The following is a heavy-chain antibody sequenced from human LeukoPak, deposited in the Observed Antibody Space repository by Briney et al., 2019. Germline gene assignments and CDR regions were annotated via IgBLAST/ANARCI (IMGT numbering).Heavy chain of an antibody. Sequence: GGSLRLSCAASGFTVSSNYMSWVRQAPGKGLELVSVTYNDGSTYYADSVKGRFTVSRDNSKNTLYLEMNSLRADDTAVYYCAKGRLDPNLVLDYWGQGTLVTVSS. D-gene: IGHD2-8*02. CDR3: AKGRLDPNLVLDY. V-gene: IGHV3-66*01. J-gene: IGHJ4*02. CDR2: TYNDGST. CDR1: GFTVSSNY.